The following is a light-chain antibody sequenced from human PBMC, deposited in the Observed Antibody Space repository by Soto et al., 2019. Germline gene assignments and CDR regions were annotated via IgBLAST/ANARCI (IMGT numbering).Light chain of an antibody. Sequence: DSQMTQSPSTLSASVGDRVAITCRASQSISSWLAWYQQKPGRAPKLLIYSASSLQNGAPSRFTGSGSGTDFTLTITSLQPDDTAIYYCQQARSFPLTFGGGTKVDIK. CDR2: SAS. V-gene: IGKV1-12*01. J-gene: IGKJ4*01. CDR3: QQARSFPLT. CDR1: QSISSW.